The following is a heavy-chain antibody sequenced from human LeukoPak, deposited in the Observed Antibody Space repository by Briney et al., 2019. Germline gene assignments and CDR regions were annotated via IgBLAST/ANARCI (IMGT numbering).Heavy chain of an antibody. CDR1: GFTFNNYA. D-gene: IGHD3-3*01. CDR3: AKRQRITLFGVNTDYFDY. Sequence: PGVSLRLSCAASGFTFNNYAMSWVRQAPGQGLEWVSSISDSGAGTYFADSVKGRFIISRDNSKNTLYLQMSSLRADDTAVYYCAKRQRITLFGVNTDYFDYWGQGTLVTVSS. J-gene: IGHJ4*02. V-gene: IGHV3-23*01. CDR2: ISDSGAGT.